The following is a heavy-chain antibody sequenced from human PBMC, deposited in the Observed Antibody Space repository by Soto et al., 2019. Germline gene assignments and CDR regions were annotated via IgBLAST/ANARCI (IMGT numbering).Heavy chain of an antibody. J-gene: IGHJ4*02. CDR3: AKNINYDILTGSYFDY. CDR2: ISWNSGII. Sequence: LSLTFAVYGGSLSGYYWSWVRQAPGKGLEWVSGISWNSGIIGYADSVKGLFTISRDNAKNSLYLQMNSLRAEDTALYYCAKNINYDILTGSYFDYWGQGTLVTVSS. CDR1: GGSLSGYY. D-gene: IGHD3-9*01. V-gene: IGHV3-9*01.